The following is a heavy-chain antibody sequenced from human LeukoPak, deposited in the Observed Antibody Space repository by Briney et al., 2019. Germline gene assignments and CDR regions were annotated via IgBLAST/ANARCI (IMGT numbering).Heavy chain of an antibody. Sequence: GGSLRLSCAASGFTFSSYWMHWVRQAPGKGLVWVSRINSDGSSTSYADSVKGRFTISRDNAKNTLYLQMNSLRAEDTAVYFCAKSNCFDAFDMWGQGTMVSVSS. CDR1: GFTFSSYW. V-gene: IGHV3-74*01. CDR3: AKSNCFDAFDM. D-gene: IGHD2-21*01. CDR2: INSDGSST. J-gene: IGHJ3*02.